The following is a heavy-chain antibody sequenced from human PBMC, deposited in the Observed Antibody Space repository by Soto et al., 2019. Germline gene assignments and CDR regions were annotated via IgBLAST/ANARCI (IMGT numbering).Heavy chain of an antibody. CDR2: IYYSGST. CDR1: GGSISSSSYY. D-gene: IGHD4-17*01. J-gene: IGHJ4*02. Sequence: SETLSLTCTVSGGSISSSSYYWGWIRQPPGKGLEWIGSIYYSGSTYYNPSLKSRVTISVDTSKNQFSLKLTSVTAADTAVFYCARWTSVTTSLNSYFDFWGQGTLVTVSS. V-gene: IGHV4-39*01. CDR3: ARWTSVTTSLNSYFDF.